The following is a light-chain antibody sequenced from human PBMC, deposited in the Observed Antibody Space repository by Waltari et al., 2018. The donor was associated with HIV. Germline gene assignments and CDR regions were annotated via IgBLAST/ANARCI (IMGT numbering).Light chain of an antibody. Sequence: QSVLTQPPSVSGAPGQRVTISCTGGSSNIGAGYDVHWYQQLPGTAPKLLIYGNTNRPSGVSDRFSGSKSGTAASVAITGLEAEDESDYYCQSYDSSLSGVVFGGGTKLTVL. J-gene: IGLJ2*01. CDR2: GNT. V-gene: IGLV1-40*01. CDR1: SSNIGAGYD. CDR3: QSYDSSLSGVV.